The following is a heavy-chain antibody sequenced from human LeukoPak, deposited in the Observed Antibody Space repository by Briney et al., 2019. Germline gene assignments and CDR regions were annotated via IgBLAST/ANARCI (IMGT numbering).Heavy chain of an antibody. V-gene: IGHV4-59*01. J-gene: IGHJ3*02. CDR3: ARGRIAAAGGAFDI. CDR1: GDSISTYY. D-gene: IGHD6-13*01. Sequence: SETLSLTCSISGDSISTYYWSWIRQTPGKGLEWIGYIYYSGSTNYNPSLKSRVTISVDTSKNQFSLKLSSVTAADTAVYYCARGRIAAAGGAFDIWGQGTMVTVSS. CDR2: IYYSGST.